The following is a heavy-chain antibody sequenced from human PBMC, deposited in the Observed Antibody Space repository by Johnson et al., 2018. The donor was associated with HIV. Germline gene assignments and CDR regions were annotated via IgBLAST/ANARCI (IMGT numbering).Heavy chain of an antibody. CDR1: GFTFSIYD. CDR2: IGTAGDT. D-gene: IGHD5-12*01. CDR3: AREDGSSGYAGTFDI. J-gene: IGHJ3*02. V-gene: IGHV3-13*01. Sequence: VQLVESGGGLVQPGGSLRLSCAASGFTFSIYDMHWVRQVTGKGLEWVSAIGTAGDTYYPGSVKGRFTISRENAQNSLYLQMNSLTAGDTAMYYCAREDGSSGYAGTFDIWGQGTLVTVSS.